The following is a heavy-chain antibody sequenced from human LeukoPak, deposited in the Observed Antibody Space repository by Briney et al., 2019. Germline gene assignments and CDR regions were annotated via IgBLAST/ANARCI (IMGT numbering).Heavy chain of an antibody. CDR1: GFTFSTYA. V-gene: IGHV3-23*01. CDR2: ISGSGGST. Sequence: GGSLRLSCAASGFTFSTYAMTWVRQAPGKGLEWVSIISGSGGSTYYADSAKGRFTISRDNSKNTLYLEMNSLRAEDTALYYCARDSWYYYDSSGYPFDYWGQGTLVTVSS. D-gene: IGHD3-22*01. J-gene: IGHJ4*02. CDR3: ARDSWYYYDSSGYPFDY.